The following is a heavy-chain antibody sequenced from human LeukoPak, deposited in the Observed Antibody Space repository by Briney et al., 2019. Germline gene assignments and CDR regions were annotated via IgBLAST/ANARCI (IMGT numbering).Heavy chain of an antibody. J-gene: IGHJ4*02. V-gene: IGHV3-23*01. CDR1: GFTFSSYS. CDR3: AKRYDSSGYYFDY. CDR2: ISGSGGST. D-gene: IGHD3-22*01. Sequence: GGSLRLSCAASGFTFSSYSMNWVRQAPGKGLEWVSAISGSGGSTYYADSVKGRFTISRDNSKNTLYLQMNSLRAEDTAVYYCAKRYDSSGYYFDYWGQGTLVTVSS.